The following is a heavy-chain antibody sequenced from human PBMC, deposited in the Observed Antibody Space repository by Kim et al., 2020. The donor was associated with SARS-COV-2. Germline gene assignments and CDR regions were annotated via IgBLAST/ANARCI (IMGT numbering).Heavy chain of an antibody. Sequence: SETLSLTCTVSGGSISSYSWSWIRQPPGKGLEWMGYIYYSGSTNYNPSLKSRVTISVDTSKNQCSLKLSSVTAADTAVYYCARHNDYYYYGMYVWGQGTTVTVSS. CDR1: GGSISSYS. D-gene: IGHD1-1*01. CDR3: ARHNDYYYYGMYV. CDR2: IYYSGST. J-gene: IGHJ6*02. V-gene: IGHV4-59*13.